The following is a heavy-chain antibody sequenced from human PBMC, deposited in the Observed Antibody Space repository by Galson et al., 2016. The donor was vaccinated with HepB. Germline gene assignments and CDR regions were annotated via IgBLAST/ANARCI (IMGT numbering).Heavy chain of an antibody. D-gene: IGHD3-22*01. J-gene: IGHJ6*02. Sequence: SLRLSCAASGFPFSYYGMSWVRQAPGKGLEWVSAISGSGDSTYYADSVKGRFIISRDKSKNTLYLQMHSLRDEDTAVYYCAKVPYYDSTGYYSYYYYGLDVWGQGTTVIVSS. CDR3: AKVPYYDSTGYYSYYYYGLDV. CDR2: ISGSGDST. V-gene: IGHV3-23*01. CDR1: GFPFSYYG.